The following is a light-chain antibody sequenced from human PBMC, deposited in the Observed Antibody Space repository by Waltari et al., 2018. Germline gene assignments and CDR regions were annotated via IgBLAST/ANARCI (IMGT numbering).Light chain of an antibody. CDR2: DAS. Sequence: DIQMTQSPSTLSASVGYRVTITCRASQSISCWLAWYQQKPGKGPKLLIYDASSLESGVPSRFSGSGSGTEFTLTISSLQPDDLATYYCQQYNSYSYTFGQGTKLEIK. CDR3: QQYNSYSYT. V-gene: IGKV1-5*01. J-gene: IGKJ2*01. CDR1: QSISCW.